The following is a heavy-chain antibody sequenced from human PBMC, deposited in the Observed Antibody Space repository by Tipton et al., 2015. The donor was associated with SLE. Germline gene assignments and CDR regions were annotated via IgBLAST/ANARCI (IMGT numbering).Heavy chain of an antibody. CDR3: ARDGGIAASVNWFDP. CDR2: IYYSGST. CDR1: GGSVSSGSYY. V-gene: IGHV4-61*01. Sequence: TLSLTCTVSGGSVSSGSYYWSWIRQPPGKGLEWIRYIYYSGSTYYNPSLKSRVTISVDTSKNQFSLKLSSVTAADTAVYYCARDGGIAASVNWFDPWGQGTLVTVSS. J-gene: IGHJ5*02. D-gene: IGHD6-13*01.